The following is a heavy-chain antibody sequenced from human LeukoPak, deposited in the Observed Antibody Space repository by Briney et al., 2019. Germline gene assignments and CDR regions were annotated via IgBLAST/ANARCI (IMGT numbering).Heavy chain of an antibody. D-gene: IGHD6-19*01. CDR2: INHSGST. J-gene: IGHJ3*02. CDR1: GGSFNVYY. CDR3: ARVAVAGTDPGAFDI. V-gene: IGHV4-34*01. Sequence: SETLSLTCAVYGGSFNVYYWSWIRQPPGKGLEWIGEINHSGSTNYNPSLKSRVTLSVDTSKNQFSLKLSSVTAADTAVYYCARVAVAGTDPGAFDIWAKGQWSPSLQ.